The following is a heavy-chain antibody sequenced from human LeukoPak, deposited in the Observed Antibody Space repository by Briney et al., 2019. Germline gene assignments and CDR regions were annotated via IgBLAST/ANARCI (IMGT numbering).Heavy chain of an antibody. CDR3: ARGRRLWSPFVTPAPYNWFDP. Sequence: SETLSLTCTVSGGSISSYYWSWIRQPPGKGLEWIGYIYYSGSTNYNPSLKSRVTISVDTSKNQFSLKLSSVTAADTAVYYCARGRRLWSPFVTPAPYNWFDPWGQGTLVTVSS. D-gene: IGHD4-23*01. CDR1: GGSISSYY. CDR2: IYYSGST. J-gene: IGHJ5*02. V-gene: IGHV4-59*01.